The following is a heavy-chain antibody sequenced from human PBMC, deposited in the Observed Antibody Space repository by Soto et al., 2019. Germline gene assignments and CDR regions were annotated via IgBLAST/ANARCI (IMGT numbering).Heavy chain of an antibody. V-gene: IGHV3-74*01. CDR3: TRDLFQNDY. CDR1: GFTFSSYW. CDR2: INNDGSNT. Sequence: GGSLRPSCAASGFTFSSYWMHWVRQAPGKGLVWVSRINNDGSNTNYADSVKGRFTISRDNAKNTLYLQMNSLRAEDTAIYYCTRDLFQNDYWGRGTLVTVSS. J-gene: IGHJ4*02.